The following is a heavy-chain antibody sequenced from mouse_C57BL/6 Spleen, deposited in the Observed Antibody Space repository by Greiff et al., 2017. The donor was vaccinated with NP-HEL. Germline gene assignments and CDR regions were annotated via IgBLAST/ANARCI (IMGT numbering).Heavy chain of an antibody. Sequence: VQLHQLGPVWLRLGPPGKLSVKPFGLPFPASYLPGWRRSHGKSLDWIGLVYPYNGGTSHNQKFKGKATLTVDTSSSTAYMELNSLTSEDSAVYYCARGIGYGNYDAMDYWGQGTSVTVSS. CDR3: ARGIGYGNYDAMDY. V-gene: IGHV1-36*01. D-gene: IGHD2-10*02. CDR1: GLPFPASY. J-gene: IGHJ4*01. CDR2: VYPYNGGT.